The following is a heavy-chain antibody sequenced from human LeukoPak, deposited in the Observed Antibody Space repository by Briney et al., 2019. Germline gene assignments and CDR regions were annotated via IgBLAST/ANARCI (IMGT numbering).Heavy chain of an antibody. CDR3: ARDDYDSSGYYTTPHWFDP. CDR2: IRHDGSNE. J-gene: IGHJ5*02. CDR1: EFLFSDYA. D-gene: IGHD3-22*01. Sequence: GGSLRLSCAASEFLFSDYAFHWVRQAPGKGLEWVALIRHDGSNEYYADSVKGRFTTSRDNAKNSLYLQMNSLRAEDTAVYYCARDDYDSSGYYTTPHWFDPWGQGTLVTVSS. V-gene: IGHV3-30*02.